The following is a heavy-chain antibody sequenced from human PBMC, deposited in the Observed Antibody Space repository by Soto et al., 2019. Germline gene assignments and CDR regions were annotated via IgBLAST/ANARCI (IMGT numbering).Heavy chain of an antibody. J-gene: IGHJ3*02. V-gene: IGHV1-69*13. CDR1: GGTFSSYA. D-gene: IGHD3-22*01. CDR3: ASLNYYDSSGYYSAFGI. Sequence: ASVKVSCKASGGTFSSYAISWVRQAPGQGLEWMGGIIPIFGTANYAQKFQGRVTITADESTSTAYMELSSLRSEDTAVYYCASLNYYDSSGYYSAFGIWGQGTMVTVSS. CDR2: IIPIFGTA.